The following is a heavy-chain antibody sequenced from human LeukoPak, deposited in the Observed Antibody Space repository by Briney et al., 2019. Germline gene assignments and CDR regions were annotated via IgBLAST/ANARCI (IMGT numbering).Heavy chain of an antibody. V-gene: IGHV3-30-3*01. CDR1: GFTFNTFA. Sequence: GGSLRLSCAATGFTFNTFAMHWVRQAPGKGLEWLGLISYDGDKQIYPASVKGRFSFSRDNSNNTLYLQMNNLRPEDTALYYCARESHEGATRAYNWFDPWGQGTLVSVSS. CDR2: ISYDGDKQ. CDR3: ARESHEGATRAYNWFDP. D-gene: IGHD1-26*01. J-gene: IGHJ5*02.